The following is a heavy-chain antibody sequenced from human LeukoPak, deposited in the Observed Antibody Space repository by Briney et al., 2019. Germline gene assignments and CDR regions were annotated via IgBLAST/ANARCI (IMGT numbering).Heavy chain of an antibody. Sequence: GGSLRLSCAASGFTFSSYAMSWVRQAPGKGLEWVSAISGSGGSTYYADSVKGRFTISRDNSKNTLYLQMNSLRAEDTAVYYFAKAPRISKHAFDIWGQGTMVTVSS. V-gene: IGHV3-23*01. J-gene: IGHJ3*02. D-gene: IGHD2-15*01. CDR3: AKAPRISKHAFDI. CDR1: GFTFSSYA. CDR2: ISGSGGST.